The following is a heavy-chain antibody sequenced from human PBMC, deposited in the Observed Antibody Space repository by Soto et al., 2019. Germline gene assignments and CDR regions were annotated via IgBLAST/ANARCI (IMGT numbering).Heavy chain of an antibody. CDR1: GGSISTSTYY. Sequence: SETLSLTCTISGGSISTSTYYWGWIRQPPGKGLGWIGSIYYSGRTYYNPSLESRVTISVDTSKNQFSLRMNFVTAADTAVYYCATQEVGGSYVYTFDPWGQGTLVTVSS. CDR3: ATQEVGGSYVYTFDP. D-gene: IGHD1-26*01. J-gene: IGHJ5*02. V-gene: IGHV4-39*01. CDR2: IYYSGRT.